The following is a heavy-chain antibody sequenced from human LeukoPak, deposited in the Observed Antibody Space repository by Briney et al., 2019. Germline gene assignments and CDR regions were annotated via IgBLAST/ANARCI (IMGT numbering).Heavy chain of an antibody. Sequence: RGSLRLSCSASQFTFNAHALHWVRQAPGRGLEHLSAITSSGVETYYADSVKGRFTISRDNSKDTLYLQMSSLGPEDTATYYCVKDMSKYFDWAPYYFDSWGQGTLVTVSS. D-gene: IGHD3-9*01. CDR1: QFTFNAHA. J-gene: IGHJ4*02. V-gene: IGHV3-64D*06. CDR3: VKDMSKYFDWAPYYFDS. CDR2: ITSSGVET.